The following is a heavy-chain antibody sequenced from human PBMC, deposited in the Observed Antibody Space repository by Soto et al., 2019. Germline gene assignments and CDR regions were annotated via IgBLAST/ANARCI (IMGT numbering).Heavy chain of an antibody. CDR2: IDPSDSYT. V-gene: IGHV5-10-1*01. J-gene: IGHJ6*02. CDR1: GYSFTSYW. CDR3: ARLYYGSGSYYYYYGMDV. D-gene: IGHD3-10*01. Sequence: GESLKISCKGSGYSFTSYWISWVRQMPGKGLEWMGRIDPSDSYTNYSPSFQGHVTISADKSISTAYLQWSSLKASDTAMYYCARLYYGSGSYYYYYGMDVWGPGTTVTVSS.